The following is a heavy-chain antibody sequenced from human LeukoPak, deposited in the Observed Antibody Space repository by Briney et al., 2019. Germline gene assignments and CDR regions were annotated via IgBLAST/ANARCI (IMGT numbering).Heavy chain of an antibody. V-gene: IGHV1-2*02. CDR3: ATINYYDSSLFDY. CDR2: INPNSGGT. J-gene: IGHJ4*02. D-gene: IGHD3-22*01. CDR1: GYTFTGSY. Sequence: GASVKVSSKASGYTFTGSYMHWVRQAPGQGLEWMGWINPNSGGTNFAQKFQGRVTMNRDTSISTAYMEVSRLRSDDTAVYYCATINYYDSSLFDYWGQGTLVTVSS.